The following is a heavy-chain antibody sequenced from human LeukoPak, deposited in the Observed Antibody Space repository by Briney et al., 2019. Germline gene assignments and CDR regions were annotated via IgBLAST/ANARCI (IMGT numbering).Heavy chain of an antibody. J-gene: IGHJ4*02. Sequence: GASVKVSCKASGYTFTSYDINRVRQATGQGLEWMGWMNPNSGNTGYAQKFQGRVTMTRNTSISTAYMELSSLRSEDTAVYYCARPRYDYVWGSYRYAGFDYWGQGTLVTVSS. CDR1: GYTFTSYD. CDR3: ARPRYDYVWGSYRYAGFDY. D-gene: IGHD3-16*02. CDR2: MNPNSGNT. V-gene: IGHV1-8*01.